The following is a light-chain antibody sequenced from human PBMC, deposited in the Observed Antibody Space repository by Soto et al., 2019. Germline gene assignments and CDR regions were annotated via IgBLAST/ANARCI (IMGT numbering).Light chain of an antibody. CDR1: QSVRTH. CDR3: QQSYSPPRT. CDR2: AAS. V-gene: IGKV1-39*01. J-gene: IGKJ2*01. Sequence: DIQMTQSPSSLSASIGDRVTITCRASQSVRTHLNWYHQKPGKAPELLIYAASSLQAGVPSRFSASGSVTDVTLTISSLHTEDFGDYYCQQSYSPPRTFGLGTNLEIK.